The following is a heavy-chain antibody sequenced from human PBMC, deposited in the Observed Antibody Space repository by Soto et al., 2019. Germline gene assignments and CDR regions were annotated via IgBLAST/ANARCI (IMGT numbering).Heavy chain of an antibody. V-gene: IGHV3-9*01. CDR2: ISWNSGSI. D-gene: IGHD6-19*01. Sequence: EVQLVESGGGLVQPGRSLRLSCAASGFTFDDYAMHWVRQAPGKGLECVSGISWNSGSIGYADSVKGRFTISRDNAKNSLYLQMNTLRAEYTALYYCAKSVTTVAGTSWFDPWGQGTLVTVSS. CDR3: AKSVTTVAGTSWFDP. J-gene: IGHJ5*02. CDR1: GFTFDDYA.